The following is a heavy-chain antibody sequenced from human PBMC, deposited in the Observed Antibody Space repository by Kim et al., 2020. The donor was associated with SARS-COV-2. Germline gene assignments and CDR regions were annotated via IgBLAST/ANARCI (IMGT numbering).Heavy chain of an antibody. V-gene: IGHV3-21*01. CDR3: ARPRGLYYYYGMDV. CDR1: GFTFSSYS. Sequence: GGSLRLSCAASGFTFSSYSMNWVRQAPGKGLEWVSSISGSIRYIYYAESVKGRFTISRDNAKNSLYLQMNSLRAEDTAVYYCARPRGLYYYYGMDVWG. CDR2: ISGSIRYI. D-gene: IGHD5-12*01. J-gene: IGHJ6*02.